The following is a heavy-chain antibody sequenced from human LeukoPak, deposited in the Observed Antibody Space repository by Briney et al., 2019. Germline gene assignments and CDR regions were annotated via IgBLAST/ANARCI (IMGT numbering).Heavy chain of an antibody. V-gene: IGHV4-34*01. CDR1: GGSFSGYY. J-gene: IGHJ5*02. CDR2: INHSGST. CDR3: ARAGTDGPTYYDSSGYYYIWFDP. Sequence: SETLSLTCAVYGGSFSGYYWSWIRQPPGKGPEWIGEINHSGSTNYNPSLKSRVTISVDTSKNQFSLKLSSVTAADTAVYYCARAGTDGPTYYDSSGYYYIWFDPWGQGTLVTVSS. D-gene: IGHD3-22*01.